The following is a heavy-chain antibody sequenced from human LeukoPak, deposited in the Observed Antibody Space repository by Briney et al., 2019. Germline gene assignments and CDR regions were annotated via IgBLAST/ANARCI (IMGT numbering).Heavy chain of an antibody. CDR2: IYYSGST. D-gene: IGHD3-22*01. Sequence: SETLSLTCTVSGGSISSSSYYWGWIRQPPGQGLEWIVSIYYSGSTYYDPSLKSRVTISVDTSKTQFSLKLGSVTAADPAVYYCARQYYYYDSSGSSPAAPFDIWGQGTMVTVSS. V-gene: IGHV4-39*01. CDR3: ARQYYYYDSSGSSPAAPFDI. J-gene: IGHJ3*02. CDR1: GGSISSSSYY.